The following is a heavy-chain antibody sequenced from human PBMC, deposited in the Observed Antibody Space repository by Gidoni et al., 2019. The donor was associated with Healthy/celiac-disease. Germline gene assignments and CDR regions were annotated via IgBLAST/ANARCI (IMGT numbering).Heavy chain of an antibody. J-gene: IGHJ4*02. V-gene: IGHV3-23*01. CDR1: GFTFSSYA. CDR2: IGGSGGST. D-gene: IGHD3-22*01. Sequence: EVQLLESGGGLVQPGWSLRLSCAASGFTFSSYAMSWVRQAPGKGLEWGSAIGGSGGSTYYADSVKGRFTISRDNSKNTLYLQMNSLRAEDTAVYYCAKGFNRWGYYDPKSDYFDYWGQGTLVTVSS. CDR3: AKGFNRWGYYDPKSDYFDY.